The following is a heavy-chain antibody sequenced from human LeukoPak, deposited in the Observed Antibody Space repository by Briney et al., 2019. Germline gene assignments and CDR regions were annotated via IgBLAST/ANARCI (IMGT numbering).Heavy chain of an antibody. CDR3: ATALAQLRSPVFDY. D-gene: IGHD2-2*01. CDR1: GFTFSSYS. CDR2: ISSSSSDI. Sequence: PGGSLRLSCAASGFTFSSYSMNWVRPAPGKGLEWVSSISSSSSDIYYADSVKGRFTISRDNAKNSLYLQMNSLRAEDTAVYYCATALAQLRSPVFDYWGQGTLVTVSS. J-gene: IGHJ4*02. V-gene: IGHV3-21*01.